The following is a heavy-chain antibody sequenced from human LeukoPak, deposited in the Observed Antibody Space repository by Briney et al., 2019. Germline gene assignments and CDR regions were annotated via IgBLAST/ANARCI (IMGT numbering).Heavy chain of an antibody. CDR3: ATISSSRYTWFFDL. CDR1: GFTFSGYS. V-gene: IGHV3-48*04. J-gene: IGHJ2*01. CDR2: ISSSSSTI. Sequence: GGSLRLSCAASGFTFSGYSMNWVRQAPGKGLEWVSYISSSSSTIYYADSVKGRFTVSRDNAKNSVYLQMSSLRAEDTAVFYCATISSSRYTWFFDLWGRGTLVTVSS. D-gene: IGHD6-13*01.